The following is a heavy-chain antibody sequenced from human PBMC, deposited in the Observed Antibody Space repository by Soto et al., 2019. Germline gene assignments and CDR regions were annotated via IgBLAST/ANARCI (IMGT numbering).Heavy chain of an antibody. CDR2: INPSGGST. V-gene: IGHV1-46*01. Sequence: QVQLVQSGAEVKKPGASVKVSCKASGYTFTNYYIHWVRQAPGQGLEWMGMINPSGGSTSYTRRFQGRVTLTRDTATSTVDMELSSLRSEDTAVYYCAREAQSSGWSWFDYWGQGTLVTVSS. CDR3: AREAQSSGWSWFDY. D-gene: IGHD6-19*01. J-gene: IGHJ4*02. CDR1: GYTFTNYY.